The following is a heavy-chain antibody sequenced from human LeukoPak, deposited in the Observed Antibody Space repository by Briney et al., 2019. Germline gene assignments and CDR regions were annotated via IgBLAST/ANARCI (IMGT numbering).Heavy chain of an antibody. V-gene: IGHV4-31*03. Sequence: SEILSLTCTVSGGSISSGGYYWTWIRQHPGRGLEWIGYIHYSGSTFYNPSLTSRVTISVDTSKNQFSLKLSSVTAADTAMYYCTRSRYCSSTSCYGMDVWGQGTTVTVSS. D-gene: IGHD2-2*01. J-gene: IGHJ6*02. CDR3: TRSRYCSSTSCYGMDV. CDR1: GGSISSGGYY. CDR2: IHYSGST.